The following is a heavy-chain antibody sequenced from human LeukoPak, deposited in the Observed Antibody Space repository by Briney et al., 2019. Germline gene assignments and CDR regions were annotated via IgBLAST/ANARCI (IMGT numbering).Heavy chain of an antibody. V-gene: IGHV1-2*02. CDR2: IYPNSGGT. Sequence: EASVKVSCKGSGCTLTGYYMQWVRQAPGQGLEWMGWIYPNSGGTNYAQKFQGRVTMTRDTSISTAYMELSRLRSDDTAVYYCARETTIFGVFIGWFDTWGQGSLVTVSS. D-gene: IGHD3-3*01. CDR1: GCTLTGYY. CDR3: ARETTIFGVFIGWFDT. J-gene: IGHJ5*02.